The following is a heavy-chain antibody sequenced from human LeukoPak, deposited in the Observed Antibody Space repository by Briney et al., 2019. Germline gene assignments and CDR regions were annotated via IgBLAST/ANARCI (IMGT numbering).Heavy chain of an antibody. CDR1: GYTFTGYY. J-gene: IGHJ1*01. Sequence: ASVKVSCKASGYTFTGYYMHWVQQAPGQGLEWMGRINPNSGGSNYAQKFQGRVTMTRDTSISTAYMELSRLRSDDTAVYYCASLTSGYLLEYFQHWGQGTLVTVSS. CDR3: ASLTSGYLLEYFQH. V-gene: IGHV1-2*06. CDR2: INPNSGGS. D-gene: IGHD3-22*01.